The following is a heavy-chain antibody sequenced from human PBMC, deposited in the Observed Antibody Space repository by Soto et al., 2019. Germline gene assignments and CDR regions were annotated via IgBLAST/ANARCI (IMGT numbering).Heavy chain of an antibody. D-gene: IGHD2-15*01. CDR2: MSPNSGNT. J-gene: IGHJ4*02. V-gene: IGHV1-8*01. CDR3: ARGGDIGFCSGGSCSDLDY. CDR1: GYTFTSFD. Sequence: QVQLVQSGAEVKKPGASVKVSCKASGYTFTSFDINWVRQAPGQGLEWMGWMSPNSGNTGYAQKFQGRVTMTRDTSISTAYMELSSLRSEDTALYYCARGGDIGFCSGGSCSDLDYWGQGTRVTVSS.